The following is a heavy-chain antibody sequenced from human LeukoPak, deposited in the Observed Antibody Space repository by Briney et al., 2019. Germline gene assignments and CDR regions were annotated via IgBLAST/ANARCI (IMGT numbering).Heavy chain of an antibody. J-gene: IGHJ4*02. CDR2: IKEDGSEM. Sequence: AGGSLRLSCAASGFTFSAYWMTWVRQAPGKGLEGVADIKEDGSEMSYVDSVKGRFTISRDNAKNSLSLEMSSLRAEDTAVYYCARQRYSDYWGRGTLVTVSS. CDR3: ARQRYSDY. D-gene: IGHD2-15*01. CDR1: GFTFSAYW. V-gene: IGHV3-7*01.